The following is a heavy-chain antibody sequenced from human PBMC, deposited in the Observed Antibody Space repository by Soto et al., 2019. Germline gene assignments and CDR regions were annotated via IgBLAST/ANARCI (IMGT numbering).Heavy chain of an antibody. J-gene: IGHJ6*02. CDR2: INPNSGGT. D-gene: IGHD6-13*01. CDR1: GYTFTGYY. CDR3: ARDGVAAAGTYYYYGMDV. V-gene: IGHV1-2*04. Sequence: ASVKVSCKASGYTFTGYYMHWVRQAPGQGLEWMGWINPNSGGTNYAQKFQGWVTMTRDTSISTAYMELSRLRSDDTAVYYCARDGVAAAGTYYYYGMDVWGQGTTVTVSS.